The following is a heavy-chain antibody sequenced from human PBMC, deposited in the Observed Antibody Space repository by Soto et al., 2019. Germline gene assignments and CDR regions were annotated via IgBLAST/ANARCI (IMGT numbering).Heavy chain of an antibody. J-gene: IGHJ4*02. CDR1: GYTFTSYG. Sequence: QVQLVQSGAEVKKPGASVKVSCKASGYTFTSYGISWVRQTPGQGLEWMGWISAYNANINYAQKLQGRVTMTTDTSTNTAYMELRSLRSDDTAVYFCARDRLGATVDYWGQGTLVTVSS. V-gene: IGHV1-18*01. D-gene: IGHD1-26*01. CDR2: ISAYNANI. CDR3: ARDRLGATVDY.